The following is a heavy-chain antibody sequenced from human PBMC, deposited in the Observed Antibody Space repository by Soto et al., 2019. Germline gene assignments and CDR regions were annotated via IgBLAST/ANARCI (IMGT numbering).Heavy chain of an antibody. V-gene: IGHV3-23*01. Sequence: EVQLLESGGGLVQPGGSLRLSCAASGFTFSSYAMSWVRQAPGKGLEWVSAISGSGGSTYYADSVKGRFTISRDNSKNPLYLQMNSLRAEDTAVYYCAKLTYDSSGVGLDYWGQGTLVTVSS. CDR1: GFTFSSYA. J-gene: IGHJ4*02. D-gene: IGHD3-22*01. CDR2: ISGSGGST. CDR3: AKLTYDSSGVGLDY.